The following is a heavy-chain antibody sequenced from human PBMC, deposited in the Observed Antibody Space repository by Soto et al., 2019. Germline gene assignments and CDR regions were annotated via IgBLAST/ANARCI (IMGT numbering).Heavy chain of an antibody. CDR3: AKGGSRSDLEYYYYRMDV. CDR1: GFTFSSYA. V-gene: IGHV3-23*01. CDR2: ISGSGGST. J-gene: IGHJ6*02. D-gene: IGHD3-16*01. Sequence: PGGSMRLSCAASGFTFSSYAMCWVRQAPGKGLEWVSAISGSGGSTYYAYSVKGRFTISRDNSKNTLYLQMNSLRAEDTAVYYCAKGGSRSDLEYYYYRMDVWRQGTTVTVSS.